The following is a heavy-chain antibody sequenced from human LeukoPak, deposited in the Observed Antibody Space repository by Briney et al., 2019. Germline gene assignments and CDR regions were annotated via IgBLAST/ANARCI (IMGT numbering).Heavy chain of an antibody. V-gene: IGHV4-59*01. D-gene: IGHD3-22*01. Sequence: SETLSLTFTVSGAFISSFFWNWIRQAPGKGLEWIGCISDTGSTKYNPALQSRVTISVDTSKNQFSLQLTSVTSADSAVYFCATGYYEPHEHWGQGTRVSVSS. CDR1: GAFISSFF. CDR2: ISDTGST. J-gene: IGHJ1*01. CDR3: ATGYYEPHEH.